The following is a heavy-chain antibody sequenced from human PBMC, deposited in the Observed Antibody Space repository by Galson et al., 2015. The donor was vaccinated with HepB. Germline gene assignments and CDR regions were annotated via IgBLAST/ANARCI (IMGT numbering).Heavy chain of an antibody. J-gene: IGHJ4*02. CDR1: GFTFSSSA. D-gene: IGHD3-16*01. V-gene: IGHV3-30-3*01. CDR3: AGDPYDYVWGSFYRGGYFEY. CDR2: ISYDGINK. Sequence: SLRLSCAASGFTFSSSALHRVRQAPGKGLEWVAVISYDGINKYHADSVKGRFTISRDNSKNTLYLQMNSLRAEDTAIYYCAGDPYDYVWGSFYRGGYFEYWGQGTLVTVSS.